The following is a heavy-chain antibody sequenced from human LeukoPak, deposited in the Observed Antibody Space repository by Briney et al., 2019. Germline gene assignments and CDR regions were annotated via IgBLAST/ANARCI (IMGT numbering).Heavy chain of an antibody. CDR2: INTNGNIP. CDR1: GYTFSRFY. D-gene: IGHD3-22*01. J-gene: IGHJ4*02. Sequence: AASVKVSCKASGYTFSRFYSYWLREAPGQGVGWMGIINTNGNIPRYAQKFQGRVTMTRDTSTSTIYMELTSLRSEDTAVYYCARDERYDSSGYPFDYWGQGTLVTVSS. CDR3: ARDERYDSSGYPFDY. V-gene: IGHV1-46*01.